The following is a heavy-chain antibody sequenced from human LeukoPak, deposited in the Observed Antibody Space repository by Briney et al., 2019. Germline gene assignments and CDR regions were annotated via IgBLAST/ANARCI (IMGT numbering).Heavy chain of an antibody. Sequence: GGPLRLSCAPSGFTLSRYWMHGVRRAPGKGVVGVSRINSNESSRIHADSVKGRFTISRDNAKNTLYLQMNSLRAEDTAVYYCSRSPPESDAFDIWGQGTIVTVSS. V-gene: IGHV3-74*01. J-gene: IGHJ3*02. CDR3: SRSPPESDAFDI. CDR2: INSNESSR. CDR1: GFTLSRYW.